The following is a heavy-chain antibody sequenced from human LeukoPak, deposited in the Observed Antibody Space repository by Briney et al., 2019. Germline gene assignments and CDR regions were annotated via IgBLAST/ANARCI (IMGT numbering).Heavy chain of an antibody. V-gene: IGHV4-34*01. CDR2: INHSGST. CDR3: ARVLTPGYSYGYDY. D-gene: IGHD5-18*01. J-gene: IGHJ4*02. Sequence: PSETLSLTCAVYGGSFSGYYWSWIRQPPGKGLEWIGEINHSGSTNYNPSLKSRVPISVDTSKNQFSLKLSSVTAADTAVYYCARVLTPGYSYGYDYWGQGTLVTVSS. CDR1: GGSFSGYY.